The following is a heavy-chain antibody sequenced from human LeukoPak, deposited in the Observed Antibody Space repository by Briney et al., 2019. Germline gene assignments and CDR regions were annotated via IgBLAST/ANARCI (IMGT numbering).Heavy chain of an antibody. D-gene: IGHD3-22*01. Sequence: PGGSLRLSCAASGFTFSGHAMSWVRQAPGKGLEWVSAISGSGGSTYYADSVKGRITVSRDNSKDTLYLQVNSLRVEDTAVYYCAVHISGYYLGPIRWGQGTLATVSS. J-gene: IGHJ4*02. CDR1: GFTFSGHA. CDR2: ISGSGGST. CDR3: AVHISGYYLGPIR. V-gene: IGHV3-23*01.